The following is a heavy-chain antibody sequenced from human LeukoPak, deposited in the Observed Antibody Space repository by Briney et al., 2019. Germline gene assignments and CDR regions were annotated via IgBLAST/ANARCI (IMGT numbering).Heavy chain of an antibody. CDR2: IDSSGRTM. D-gene: IGHD1-26*01. Sequence: GGSLRLSCAASGFTFSSFEMNWVRQAPGKGLEWVSYIDSSGRTMYYGDSVRGRFTIPRDNAKNSLFLQINSLRAEDTAVYYCAREGGGTYLDAFDIWGQGTVVTVSS. V-gene: IGHV3-48*03. J-gene: IGHJ3*02. CDR3: AREGGGTYLDAFDI. CDR1: GFTFSSFE.